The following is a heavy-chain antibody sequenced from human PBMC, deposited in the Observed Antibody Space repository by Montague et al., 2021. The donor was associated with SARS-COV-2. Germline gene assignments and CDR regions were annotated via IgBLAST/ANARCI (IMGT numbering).Heavy chain of an antibody. CDR2: IWYDGSNQ. CDR3: AREYSAPRWFGEYNRYGMDV. Sequence: SLRLSCAASGFTFSSYDMHWVRQAPGKGLEWVAVIWYDGSNQYYGDSVKGRFTISRDNSKNTLYLQMNSLRAEETAVYYCAREYSAPRWFGEYNRYGMDVWGQGTTVTVS. J-gene: IGHJ6*02. D-gene: IGHD3-10*01. CDR1: GFTFSSYD. V-gene: IGHV3-33*08.